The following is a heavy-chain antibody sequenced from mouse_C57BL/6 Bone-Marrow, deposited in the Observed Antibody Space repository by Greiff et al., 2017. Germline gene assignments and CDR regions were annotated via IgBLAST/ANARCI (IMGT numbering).Heavy chain of an antibody. CDR1: GFTFSSYG. CDR2: ISSGGSYN. CDR3: ARHAVLWSYLDY. J-gene: IGHJ2*01. Sequence: EVKLVESGGDLVKPGGSLKLSCAASGFTFSSYGMSWVRQTPDKRLEWVATISSGGSYNYYPDSVKGRFTISRDNAKNTLYLQMRSLKSEDTAMYYGARHAVLWSYLDYWGQGTTLTVSS. D-gene: IGHD1-1*02. V-gene: IGHV5-6*01.